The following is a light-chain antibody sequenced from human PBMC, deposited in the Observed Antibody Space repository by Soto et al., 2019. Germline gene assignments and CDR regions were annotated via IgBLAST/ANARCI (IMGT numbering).Light chain of an antibody. CDR3: QQRSNWPPT. J-gene: IGKJ1*01. V-gene: IGKV3-11*01. CDR1: QSVSSY. Sequence: EIVWTQSPATLSLSPGERATLSCRASQSVSSYLAWYQQKPGQAPRLLIYDASNRATGIPARFSGSGSGTDFTLTISSLEPEDFAVYYCQQRSNWPPTFGQGPKVDIK. CDR2: DAS.